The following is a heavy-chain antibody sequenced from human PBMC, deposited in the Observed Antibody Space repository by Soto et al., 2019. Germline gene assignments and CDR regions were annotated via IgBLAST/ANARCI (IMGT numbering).Heavy chain of an antibody. D-gene: IGHD3-22*01. CDR3: ARAAYYYESSGYYPGDY. V-gene: IGHV1-3*05. CDR2: INDGTGNT. CDR1: GYSFTSYA. Sequence: QVQLVQSGAEEKKPGASVKVSCKASGYSFTSYAIHWMRQAPGQRLEWMGWINDGTGNTKVPQKFQGRVTFTRDTSASTVYMEVSSLRSEDTAVYYCARAAYYYESSGYYPGDYWGQGTLVTVSS. J-gene: IGHJ4*02.